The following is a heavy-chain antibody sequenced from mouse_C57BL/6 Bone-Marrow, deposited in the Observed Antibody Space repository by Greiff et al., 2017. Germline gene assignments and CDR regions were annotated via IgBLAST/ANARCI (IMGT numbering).Heavy chain of an antibody. J-gene: IGHJ4*01. CDR1: GYTFTSYT. V-gene: IGHV1-4*01. CDR3: ARGGIYYDYPYAMDY. CDR2: INPSSGYT. D-gene: IGHD2-4*01. Sequence: VKLVESGAELARPGASVKMSCKASGYTFTSYTMHWVKQRPGQGLEWIGYINPSSGYTKYNQKFKDKAKLTADKSSSTAYMQLSSLTSEDSAVYYCARGGIYYDYPYAMDYWGQGTSVTVSS.